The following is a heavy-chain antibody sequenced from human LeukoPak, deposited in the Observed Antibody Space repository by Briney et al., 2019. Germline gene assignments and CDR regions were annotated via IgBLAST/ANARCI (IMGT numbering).Heavy chain of an antibody. D-gene: IGHD4-17*01. CDR3: ATTKTIDYGPSLRSFAEYFQH. V-gene: IGHV1-46*01. J-gene: IGHJ1*01. CDR1: GYTFTSYY. Sequence: ASVKVSCKASGYTFTSYYIHWVRQAPGEGLEWMGRINPSGGYTTYAQNFQGRVTMTEDTSTDTAYMELSSLRSEDTAVYYCATTKTIDYGPSLRSFAEYFQHWGQGTLVTVSS. CDR2: INPSGGYT.